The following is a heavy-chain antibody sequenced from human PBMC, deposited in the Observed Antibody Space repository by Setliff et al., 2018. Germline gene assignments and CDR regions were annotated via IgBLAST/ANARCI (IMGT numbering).Heavy chain of an antibody. V-gene: IGHV1-18*01. CDR2: ISPYNGDK. D-gene: IGHD3-3*01. Sequence: ASVKVSCKASGYTFDTYGISWVRQAPGQGLEWVGWISPYNGDKNSAQKFQGRVSLTTDESTNTAYLELRGLRSDDTAVYYCMRLVRFCSRTVCQRTSGDEAWGQGTLVTVSS. J-gene: IGHJ5*02. CDR3: MRLVRFCSRTVCQRTSGDEA. CDR1: GYTFDTYG.